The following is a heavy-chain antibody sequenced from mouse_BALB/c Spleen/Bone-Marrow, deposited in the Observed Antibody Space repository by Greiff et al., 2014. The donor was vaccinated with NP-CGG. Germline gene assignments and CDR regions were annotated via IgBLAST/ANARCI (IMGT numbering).Heavy chain of an antibody. D-gene: IGHD1-2*01. Sequence: VQLQQSGAELVKPGASVKLSCKASGNTFTSYDINWVRQRPEQGLEWIGWIFPGDSTTKYNEKFKGKATLSTDKSSSTVHMQLSRLTSEDSAVYFCVRSRLRDWYFDVWGAGTTVTISS. CDR2: IFPGDSTT. CDR1: GNTFTSYD. CDR3: VRSRLRDWYFDV. V-gene: IGHV1-85*01. J-gene: IGHJ1*01.